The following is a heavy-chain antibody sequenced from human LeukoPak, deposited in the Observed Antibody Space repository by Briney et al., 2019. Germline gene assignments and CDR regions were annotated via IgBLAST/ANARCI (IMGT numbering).Heavy chain of an antibody. V-gene: IGHV3-74*01. CDR2: INSDGSST. D-gene: IGHD3-22*01. Sequence: GGSLRLSCAASGFTVSSNYMSWVRQAPGKGLVWVSRINSDGSSTSYADSVKGRFTISRDNAKNTLYLQMNSLRAEDTAVYYCARAEPYGSSGYALDYWGQGTLVTVSS. CDR3: ARAEPYGSSGYALDY. J-gene: IGHJ4*02. CDR1: GFTVSSNY.